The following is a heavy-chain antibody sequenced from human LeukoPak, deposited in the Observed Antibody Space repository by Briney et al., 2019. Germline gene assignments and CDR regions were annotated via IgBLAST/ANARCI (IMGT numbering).Heavy chain of an antibody. Sequence: ASVKVSCKASGYTFTGYYIHWVRQAPGQGLEWMGWINPKSGGTDYAQNFQGRVTMTRDTSISTAYMELSRLRSDDTAVYYCARARFCTGRTCLYYFDYWGQGTLVTVSS. V-gene: IGHV1-2*02. D-gene: IGHD2-15*01. J-gene: IGHJ4*02. CDR3: ARARFCTGRTCLYYFDY. CDR1: GYTFTGYY. CDR2: INPKSGGT.